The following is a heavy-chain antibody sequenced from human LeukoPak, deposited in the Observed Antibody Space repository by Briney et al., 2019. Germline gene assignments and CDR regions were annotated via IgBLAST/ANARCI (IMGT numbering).Heavy chain of an antibody. Sequence: SETLSLTCTVSGGSISSYYWSWIRQPAGKGLEWIGRIYTSGSTNYNPSLKSRVTMSVDKSKNQFSLKLSSVTAADTAVYYCARVRQWRRGRGEIDPWGQGTLVTVSS. CDR1: GGSISSYY. V-gene: IGHV4-4*07. CDR2: IYTSGST. J-gene: IGHJ5*02. D-gene: IGHD6-19*01. CDR3: ARVRQWRRGRGEIDP.